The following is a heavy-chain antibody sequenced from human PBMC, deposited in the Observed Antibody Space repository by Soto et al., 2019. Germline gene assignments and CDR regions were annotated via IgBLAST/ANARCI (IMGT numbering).Heavy chain of an antibody. V-gene: IGHV1-8*01. CDR3: VRGAIFDQ. Sequence: QVQLVQSGAEVKKPGASVRVSCKGSGYTFTRYDVHWVRQATGQGLEWMGWMNPDRDKRGYAQKFQGRITMSVDTSTYTVYMELSSLGSEDTAVYYCVRGAIFDQWGQGTLVTVSS. CDR2: MNPDRDKR. J-gene: IGHJ4*02. CDR1: GYTFTRYD.